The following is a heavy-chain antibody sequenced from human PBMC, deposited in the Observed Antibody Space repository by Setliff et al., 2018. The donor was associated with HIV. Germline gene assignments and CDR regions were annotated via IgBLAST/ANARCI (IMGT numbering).Heavy chain of an antibody. J-gene: IGHJ4*02. V-gene: IGHV3-30*02. CDR2: IRYDGSSK. Sequence: GGSLRLSCAASGFIFSTYGMHWVRQAPGKGLEWVAFIRYDGSSKYYADSVKGRFTISRDQSKNTLYLQMTRLRTEDTSMYYCVKDDTSGLYYLDFWGQGTLVTVSS. CDR3: VKDDTSGLYYLDF. CDR1: GFIFSTYG. D-gene: IGHD3-22*01.